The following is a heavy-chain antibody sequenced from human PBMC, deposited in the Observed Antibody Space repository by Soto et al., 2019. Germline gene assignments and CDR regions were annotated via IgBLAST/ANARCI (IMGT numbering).Heavy chain of an antibody. Sequence: QVQLQESGPGLVKPSETLSLTCTVSGGSISGYSWSWIRQSPGKGLEWIGYVHYSGSTNYNPSLKSRVNITVDPSNNQFSLKLSSVTAADTAVYYCARAENPFDQYCSSTSCYYYYMDVWGKGTTVTVSS. V-gene: IGHV4-59*08. D-gene: IGHD2-2*01. CDR1: GGSISGYS. CDR3: ARAENPFDQYCSSTSCYYYYMDV. CDR2: VHYSGST. J-gene: IGHJ6*03.